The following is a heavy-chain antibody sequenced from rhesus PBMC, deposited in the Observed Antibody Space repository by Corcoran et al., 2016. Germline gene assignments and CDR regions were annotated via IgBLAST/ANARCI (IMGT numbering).Heavy chain of an antibody. J-gene: IGHJ4*01. D-gene: IGHD6-25*01. CDR3: ARFSGSWWYYFDY. CDR1: GGSFSSYW. Sequence: QVQLQESGPGLVKPSETLSLTCAVSGGSFSSYWWSWIRQPPGKGLEWIGEINGNSGSTNSNPSLKSRVTISKDASKNQFSLKRSSVTAADTAVYYCARFSGSWWYYFDYWGQGVLVTVSS. CDR2: INGNSGST. V-gene: IGHV4-80*01.